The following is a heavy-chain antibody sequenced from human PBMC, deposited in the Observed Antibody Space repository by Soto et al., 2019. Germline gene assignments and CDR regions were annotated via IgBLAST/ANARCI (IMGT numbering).Heavy chain of an antibody. CDR3: AKAFARRIFFDY. Sequence: TSETLSLTCTVSGGSISSYYWSWIRQPPGKGLEWIGYIYYSGSTNYNPSLKSRVTISVDTSKNQFSLKLSSVTAADTAVYYCAKAFARRIFFDYWGQGTLVTVSS. D-gene: IGHD3-3*01. CDR2: IYYSGST. J-gene: IGHJ4*02. V-gene: IGHV4-59*01. CDR1: GGSISSYY.